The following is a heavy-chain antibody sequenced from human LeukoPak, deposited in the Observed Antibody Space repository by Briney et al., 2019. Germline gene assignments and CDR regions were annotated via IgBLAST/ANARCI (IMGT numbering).Heavy chain of an antibody. CDR3: ARGRGVLHWFDP. V-gene: IGHV4-59*12. CDR1: GGSISSYY. Sequence: SETLSLTCTVSGGSISSYYWSWIRQPPGKGLEWIGYIYYSGSTNYNPSLKSRVTISVDTSKNQFSLKLSSVTAADTAVYYCARGRGVLHWFDPWGQGTLVTVSS. J-gene: IGHJ5*02. CDR2: IYYSGST. D-gene: IGHD3-10*01.